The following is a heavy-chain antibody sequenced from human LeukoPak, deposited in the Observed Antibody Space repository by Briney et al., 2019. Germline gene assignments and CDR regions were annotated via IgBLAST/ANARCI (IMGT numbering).Heavy chain of an antibody. CDR2: ISSSSSYI. CDR1: GFTFSSYS. D-gene: IGHD6-13*01. J-gene: IGHJ4*02. V-gene: IGHV3-21*01. Sequence: GGSLRLSCAASGFTFSSYSMNWVRQAPGKGLEWVSSISSSSSYIYYADSVKGRFTISRDNAKNSLYLQMNSLRAEDTAVYYCASIPGGIAAQFDYWGQGTLVTVSS. CDR3: ASIPGGIAAQFDY.